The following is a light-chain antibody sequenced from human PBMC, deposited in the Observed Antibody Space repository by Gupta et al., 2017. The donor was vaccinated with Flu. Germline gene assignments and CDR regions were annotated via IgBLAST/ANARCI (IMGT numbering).Light chain of an antibody. J-gene: IGKJ2*01. CDR2: SAS. V-gene: IGKV1-39*01. CDR3: QQSYSTPYT. Sequence: PSSLSTSVGARVTITCRASQTISNYLNWYQQKPGRAPNLLIYSASSLQSGVPSRFSGSGSGTDFTLTINSLQPEDFATYYCQQSYSTPYTFGQGTKLEIK. CDR1: QTISNY.